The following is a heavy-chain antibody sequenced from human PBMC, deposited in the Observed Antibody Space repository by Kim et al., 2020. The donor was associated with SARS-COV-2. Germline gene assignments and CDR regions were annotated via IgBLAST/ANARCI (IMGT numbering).Heavy chain of an antibody. CDR2: IDNIFGST. CDR3: ARDPQRKDAYNHDY. J-gene: IGHJ4*02. V-gene: IGHV3-11*05. D-gene: IGHD1-1*01. Sequence: GGSLRLSCSVSQFIFSDYSMSWIRQAPGKGLEWIAHIDNIFGSTNYADSVKGRFTISRDNAKNSLYLEMNSLTPDDTALYYCARDPQRKDAYNHDYWGQGTRVTVSS. CDR1: QFIFSDYS.